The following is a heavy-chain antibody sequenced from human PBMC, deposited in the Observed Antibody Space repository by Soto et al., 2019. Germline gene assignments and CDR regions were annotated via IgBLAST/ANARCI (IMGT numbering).Heavy chain of an antibody. D-gene: IGHD3-16*01. CDR2: VDRTGSPL. J-gene: IGHJ4*02. V-gene: IGHV3-11*01. Sequence: QVQLVESGGGWVTPGVSLRLSWAASGFTFSDYYMGLVRLAPGKGLELISFVDRTGSPLFYADSVKGRFTSSRDNAKNSLFLQMNSLRVEDTAVYSGTRGGSLYDRTKGDYWGQGTQVTVSS. CDR3: TRGGSLYDRTKGDY. CDR1: GFTFSDYY.